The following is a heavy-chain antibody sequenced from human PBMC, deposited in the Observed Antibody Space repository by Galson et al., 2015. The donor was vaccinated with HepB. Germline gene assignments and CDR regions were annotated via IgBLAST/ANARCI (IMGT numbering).Heavy chain of an antibody. V-gene: IGHV3-30*18. CDR3: AKDPRLRWYPQLSYYFDY. Sequence: SLRLSCAASGFTFSSYGMHWVRQAPGKGLEWVAVISYGGSNKYYADSVKGRFTISRDNSKNTLYLQMNSLRAEDTAVYYCAKDPRLRWYPQLSYYFDYWGQGTLVTVSS. CDR2: ISYGGSNK. J-gene: IGHJ4*02. CDR1: GFTFSSYG. D-gene: IGHD4-23*01.